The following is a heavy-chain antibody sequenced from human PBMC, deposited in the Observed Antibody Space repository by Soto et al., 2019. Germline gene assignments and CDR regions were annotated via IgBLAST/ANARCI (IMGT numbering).Heavy chain of an antibody. CDR3: ARDPEGSYTLEY. CDR2: IWYDGSNK. V-gene: IGHV3-33*01. Sequence: GGSLRLSCAASGFTFSSYGMHWVRQAPGKGLEWVAVIWYDGSNKYYADSVKGRFTISRDNSKNTLYLQMNSLRAEDTAVYYCARDPEGSYTLEYWGQGTLVTVSS. CDR1: GFTFSSYG. D-gene: IGHD1-26*01. J-gene: IGHJ4*02.